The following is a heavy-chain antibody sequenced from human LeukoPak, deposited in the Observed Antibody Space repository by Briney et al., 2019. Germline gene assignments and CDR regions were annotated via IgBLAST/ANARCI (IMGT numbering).Heavy chain of an antibody. J-gene: IGHJ5*02. CDR2: MNPNSGNT. CDR3: ARYKKASRGFDP. V-gene: IGHV1-8*03. CDR1: GYTFTSYD. D-gene: IGHD1-1*01. Sequence: ASVKVSCKASGYTFTSYDINWLRQATGQGLEWMGWMNPNSGNTGYAQKFQGRVTITRNTSISTAYMELSSLRSEDTAVYYCARYKKASRGFDPWGQGTLVTVSS.